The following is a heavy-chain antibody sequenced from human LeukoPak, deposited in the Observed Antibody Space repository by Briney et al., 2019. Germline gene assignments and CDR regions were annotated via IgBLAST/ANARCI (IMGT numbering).Heavy chain of an antibody. Sequence: PGGSLRLSCAASGFTFSSYVMSWVRQAPGKGLEWVSSISGSSSSTYYADSVKGRFTISRDNSKNTLYLQMNSLRAEDTAVYYCAKDSSADDSSGYSYYFDYWGQGTLVTVSS. V-gene: IGHV3-23*01. CDR2: ISGSSSST. CDR3: AKDSSADDSSGYSYYFDY. D-gene: IGHD3-22*01. J-gene: IGHJ4*02. CDR1: GFTFSSYV.